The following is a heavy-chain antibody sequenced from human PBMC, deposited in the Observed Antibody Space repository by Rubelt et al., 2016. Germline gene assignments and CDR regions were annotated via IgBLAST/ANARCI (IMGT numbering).Heavy chain of an antibody. CDR2: IYYSVSP. CDR3: ARDDYGDYFGY. D-gene: IGHD4-17*01. Sequence: QVQLQESGPGLVKPSETLSLTCTVSGGSISRYYWSWIRQPPGKGLAWLGFIYYSVSPNSHPSPQGRVTISVETSKNQFCLKLSAVTAADTAVYYCARDDYGDYFGYWGQGTLVTVSS. V-gene: IGHV4-59*01. CDR1: GGSISRYY. J-gene: IGHJ4*02.